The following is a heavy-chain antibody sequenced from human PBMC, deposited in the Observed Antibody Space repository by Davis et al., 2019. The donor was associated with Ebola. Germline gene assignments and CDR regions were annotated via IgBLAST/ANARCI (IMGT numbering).Heavy chain of an antibody. CDR1: GYTFTSYD. CDR3: ARAAGYGDGMDV. D-gene: IGHD6-13*01. Sequence: ASVKVSCKASGYTFTSYDINWVRQATGQGLEWMGWMNPNSGNTGYAQKFQGRVTITRNTSISTAYMELRSLRSEDTAVYYCARAAGYGDGMDVWGQGTTVTVSS. J-gene: IGHJ6*02. CDR2: MNPNSGNT. V-gene: IGHV1-8*03.